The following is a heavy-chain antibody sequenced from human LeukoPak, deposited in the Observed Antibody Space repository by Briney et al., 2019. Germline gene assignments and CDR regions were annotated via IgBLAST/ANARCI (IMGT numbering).Heavy chain of an antibody. CDR3: ARRWPYCSGGSCYWYFDL. V-gene: IGHV4-34*01. CDR2: INHSGST. J-gene: IGHJ2*01. CDR1: GGSFSGYY. Sequence: SETLSLTCAVYGGSFSGYYWSWIRQPPGKGLEWIGEINHSGSTNFNPSLKSRVTISLDRSENQFSLKLSSVTAADTAVYYCARRWPYCSGGSCYWYFDLWGRGTLVTVSS. D-gene: IGHD2-15*01.